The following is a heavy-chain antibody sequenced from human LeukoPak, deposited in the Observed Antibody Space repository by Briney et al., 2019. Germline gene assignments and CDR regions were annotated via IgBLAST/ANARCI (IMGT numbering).Heavy chain of an antibody. CDR1: GFSFRTYA. V-gene: IGHV3-64*04. Sequence: GSLRLSCSASGFSFRTYAMHWVRQAPGKGLEHVSAISSDGGTTYCADSVEGRFTISRDNSKNTLYLQMSSLKASDTAVYYCARQASSWSPGGFDPWGQGTLVTVSS. D-gene: IGHD6-13*01. CDR2: ISSDGGTT. CDR3: ARQASSWSPGGFDP. J-gene: IGHJ5*02.